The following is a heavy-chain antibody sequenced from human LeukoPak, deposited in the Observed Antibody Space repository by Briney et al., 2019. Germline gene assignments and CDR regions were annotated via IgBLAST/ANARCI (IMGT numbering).Heavy chain of an antibody. D-gene: IGHD4-17*01. Sequence: ASVKVSCKASGGTVRRYAISWVRQAPGQGLEWMGWISAYNGNTNYAQKLQGRVTMTTDTSTSTAYMELRSLRSDDTAVYYCARNEDYGDYFDPWGQGTLVTVSS. V-gene: IGHV1-18*01. CDR1: GGTVRRYA. CDR3: ARNEDYGDYFDP. J-gene: IGHJ5*02. CDR2: ISAYNGNT.